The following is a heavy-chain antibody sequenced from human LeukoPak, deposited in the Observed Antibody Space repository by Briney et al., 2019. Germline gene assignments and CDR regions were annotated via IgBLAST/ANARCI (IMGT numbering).Heavy chain of an antibody. D-gene: IGHD4-23*01. CDR2: IYYSGST. Sequence: SETLSLTCTVSGGSISSRSYYWGWIRQPPGKGLEWIGRIYYSGSTYYNPSLKSRVTISVDTSKNQFSLKVRSATAADTAVYYCARGVYGGSPPYYFDYWGKGTLVTVSS. V-gene: IGHV4-39*07. CDR1: GGSISSRSYY. CDR3: ARGVYGGSPPYYFDY. J-gene: IGHJ4*02.